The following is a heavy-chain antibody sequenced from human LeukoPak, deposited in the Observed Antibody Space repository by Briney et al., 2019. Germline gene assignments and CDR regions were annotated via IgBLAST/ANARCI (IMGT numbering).Heavy chain of an antibody. Sequence: PGGSLRLSCAASGFTFSSYSMNWVRQAPGKGLEWVSSISSSSSYIYYADSVKGRFTISRDNAKNSLYLQMNSLRAEDTAVYYCARDINKPYSSSLYYYYYGMDVWGQGTTVTVSS. D-gene: IGHD6-6*01. J-gene: IGHJ6*02. CDR1: GFTFSSYS. V-gene: IGHV3-21*01. CDR2: ISSSSSYI. CDR3: ARDINKPYSSSLYYYYYGMDV.